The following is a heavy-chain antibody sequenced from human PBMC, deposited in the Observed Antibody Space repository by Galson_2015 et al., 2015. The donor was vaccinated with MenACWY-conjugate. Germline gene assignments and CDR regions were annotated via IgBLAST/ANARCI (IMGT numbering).Heavy chain of an antibody. CDR1: GFTVSSNY. CDR2: ITSTGDYI. CDR3: ARDQGYYGSGRPNYYGLDV. J-gene: IGHJ6*02. D-gene: IGHD3-10*01. Sequence: SLRLSCAASGFTVSSNYMIWVRQAPGKGLEWVSSITSTGDYIFYADPMKGRFTISRDNAENSLYLHMNSLRAEDTAVYFCARDQGYYGSGRPNYYGLDVWGQGTTVTVSS. V-gene: IGHV3-21*01.